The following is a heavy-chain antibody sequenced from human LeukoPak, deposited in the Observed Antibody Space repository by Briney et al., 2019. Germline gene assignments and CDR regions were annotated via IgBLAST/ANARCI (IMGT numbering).Heavy chain of an antibody. D-gene: IGHD3-3*01. CDR3: AGQYYDFWSGYNP. CDR2: IYHSGST. Sequence: PSETLSLTCTVSGGSISSGGYYWSWIRQPPGKGLEWIGYIYHSGSTYYNPSLKSRVTISVDRSKNQFSLKLSSVTAADTAVYYCAGQYYDFWSGYNPWGQGTLVTVSS. J-gene: IGHJ4*02. V-gene: IGHV4-30-2*01. CDR1: GGSISSGGYY.